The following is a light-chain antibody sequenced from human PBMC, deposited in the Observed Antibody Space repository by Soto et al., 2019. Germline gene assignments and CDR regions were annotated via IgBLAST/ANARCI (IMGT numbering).Light chain of an antibody. V-gene: IGKV1-5*03. CDR2: NAS. Sequence: DIQMTQSPSTLSAARGDRVTMTCRASQIISSWLAWYHQKPGKAPKLLIYNASSLESGVPSRFSGSGSGTEFTLTIRSLQPDDFATYYCQQYNSQPWTFGQGTKVDIK. CDR1: QIISSW. J-gene: IGKJ1*01. CDR3: QQYNSQPWT.